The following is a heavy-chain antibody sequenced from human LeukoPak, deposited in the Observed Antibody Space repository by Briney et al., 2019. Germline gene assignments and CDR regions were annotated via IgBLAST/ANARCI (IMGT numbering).Heavy chain of an antibody. CDR3: ARTRQGIAVAGTSPYAFDI. V-gene: IGHV4-59*01. Sequence: SETLSLTCTVSGGSISSYYWSWIRQPPGKGLEWIGYIYYSGSTNYNPSLKSRVTISVDTSKNQFSLKLSSVTAADTAVYYCARTRQGIAVAGTSPYAFDIWGQGTMVTVSS. CDR1: GGSISSYY. CDR2: IYYSGST. D-gene: IGHD6-19*01. J-gene: IGHJ3*02.